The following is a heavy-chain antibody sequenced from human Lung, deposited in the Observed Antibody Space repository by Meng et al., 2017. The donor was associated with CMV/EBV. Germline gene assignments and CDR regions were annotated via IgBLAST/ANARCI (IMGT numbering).Heavy chain of an antibody. D-gene: IGHD4-17*01. CDR2: TYYRSKWYN. Sequence: SETLSLXCALSGDSVSSNSAAWNWIRQSPSRGLEWLGRTYYRSKWYNDYAVSVKSRITINPDTSKNQFSLQLNSVTPEDTAVYYCAREGPTVTPFDYRGQGTLVTVSS. J-gene: IGHJ4*02. V-gene: IGHV6-1*01. CDR3: AREGPTVTPFDY. CDR1: GDSVSSNSAA.